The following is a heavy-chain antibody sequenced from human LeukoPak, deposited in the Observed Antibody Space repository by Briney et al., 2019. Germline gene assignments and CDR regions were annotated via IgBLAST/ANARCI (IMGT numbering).Heavy chain of an antibody. CDR3: ATKQWLAPPPDS. CDR2: INTDGTVT. Sequence: GGSLRLSCAASGFTFSKYWMLWVRHAPGRGLESVSRINTDGTVTTYADSVKGRFTVSRDNADNTMFLQMNSVRDEDTAVYYCATKQWLAPPPDSWGQGTPVTVSS. J-gene: IGHJ4*02. V-gene: IGHV3-74*01. CDR1: GFTFSKYW. D-gene: IGHD6-19*01.